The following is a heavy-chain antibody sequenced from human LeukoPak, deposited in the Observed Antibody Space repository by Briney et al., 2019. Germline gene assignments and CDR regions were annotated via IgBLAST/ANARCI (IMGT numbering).Heavy chain of an antibody. CDR2: IYHSGST. D-gene: IGHD4-23*01. CDR1: RGAITSGGYS. J-gene: IGHJ4*02. Sequence: SETLSLTCTVSRGAITSGGYSWNWIRQPPGRGLEWIGNIYHSGSTYYNPSLKSRITISVDTSKNQFSLKLSSVTAADTAMYYCARVPGYGGNPGYWGQGTLVTVSS. V-gene: IGHV4-39*07. CDR3: ARVPGYGGNPGY.